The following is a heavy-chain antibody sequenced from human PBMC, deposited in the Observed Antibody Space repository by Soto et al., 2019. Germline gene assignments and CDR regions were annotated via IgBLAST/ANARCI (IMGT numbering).Heavy chain of an antibody. CDR3: ARDSRSYDDSNLSDYYYGMDG. Sequence: SATLSLTCTVSGGSISSGGYYWSWIRQHPGKGLEWIGYIYYSGSTYYNPSLKSRVTISVDTSKNQFSLKLSSVTAADTAVYYCARDSRSYDDSNLSDYYYGMDGWGQGTT. V-gene: IGHV4-31*03. CDR2: IYYSGST. D-gene: IGHD4-4*01. CDR1: GGSISSGGYY. J-gene: IGHJ6*01.